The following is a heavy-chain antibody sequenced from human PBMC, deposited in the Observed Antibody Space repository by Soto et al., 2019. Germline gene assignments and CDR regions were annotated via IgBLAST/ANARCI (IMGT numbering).Heavy chain of an antibody. J-gene: IGHJ4*02. V-gene: IGHV1-69*13. CDR1: GGTFSSYA. CDR2: IIPIFGTA. CDR3: ARLGFGIAARVGIDY. Sequence: GASVKVSCKASGGTFSSYAISWVRQAPGQGLEWMGGIIPIFGTANYAQKFQGRVTITADESTSTAYMELSSLRSEDTAVYYCARLGFGIAARVGIDYWGQGTLVTVSS. D-gene: IGHD6-13*01.